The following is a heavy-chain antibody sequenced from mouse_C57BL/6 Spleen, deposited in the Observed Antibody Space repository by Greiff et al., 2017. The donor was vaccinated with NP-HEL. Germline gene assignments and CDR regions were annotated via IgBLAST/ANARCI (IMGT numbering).Heavy chain of an antibody. CDR3: ASYYYGSNWYFDV. D-gene: IGHD1-1*01. Sequence: EVKLMESGAELVKPGASVKLSCTASGFNIKDYYMHWVKQRTEQGLEWIGRIDPEDGETKYAPKFQGKATITADTSSNTAYLQLSSLTSEDTAVYYCASYYYGSNWYFDVWGTGTTVTVSS. J-gene: IGHJ1*03. CDR1: GFNIKDYY. CDR2: IDPEDGET. V-gene: IGHV14-2*01.